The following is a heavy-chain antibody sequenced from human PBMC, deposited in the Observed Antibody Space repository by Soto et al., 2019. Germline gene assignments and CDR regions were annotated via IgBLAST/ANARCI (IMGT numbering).Heavy chain of an antibody. CDR2: IIPIFGTA. V-gene: IGHV1-69*12. D-gene: IGHD3-16*01. CDR1: GGTFSSYA. Sequence: QVQLVQSGAEVKKPGSSVKVSCKSSGGTFSSYAISWVRQAPGQGLEWMGGIIPIFGTADYAQKFQGRVTITADESMSTAYMELSSLRSEDTAVYYCASSVMDHYYYGMDVWGQGTTVTVSS. J-gene: IGHJ6*02. CDR3: ASSVMDHYYYGMDV.